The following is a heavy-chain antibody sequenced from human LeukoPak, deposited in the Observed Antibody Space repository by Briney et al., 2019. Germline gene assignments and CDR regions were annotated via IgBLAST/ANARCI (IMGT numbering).Heavy chain of an antibody. CDR2: IIPIFGTA. CDR3: AGRRNYYGSGSHFDY. D-gene: IGHD3-10*01. Sequence: SSGKLSCKASGGSFSSYAISWVRQAPGQGLEWMGGIIPIFGTANYAQKFQGRVTIIADKSTSTAYMELSSLRSEDTAVYDFAGRRNYYGSGSHFDYWGQGTLVTVSS. CDR1: GGSFSSYA. J-gene: IGHJ4*02. V-gene: IGHV1-69*06.